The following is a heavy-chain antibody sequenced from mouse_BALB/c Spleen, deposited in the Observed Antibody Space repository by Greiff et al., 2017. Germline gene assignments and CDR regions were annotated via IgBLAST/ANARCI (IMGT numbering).Heavy chain of an antibody. CDR3: AMVGYYGNPYAMDY. D-gene: IGHD2-1*01. CDR2: INPNNGGT. J-gene: IGHJ4*01. Sequence: VQLQQSGPELVKPGASVKIPCKASGYTFTDYNMDWVKQSHGKSLEWIGDINPNNGGTIYNQKFKGKATLTVDKSSSTAYMELRSLTSEDTAVYYCAMVGYYGNPYAMDYWGQGTSVTVSS. CDR1: GYTFTDYN. V-gene: IGHV1-18*01.